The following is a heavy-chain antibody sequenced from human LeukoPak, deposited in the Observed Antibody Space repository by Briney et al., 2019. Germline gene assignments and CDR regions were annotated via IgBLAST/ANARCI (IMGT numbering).Heavy chain of an antibody. CDR2: ISWNSGSI. Sequence: GRSLRLSCAASGFTFDDYAMHWVRQAPGKGLGWVSGISWNSGSIGYADSVKGRITISRDNAKNSLYLQMNSLRAEDTALYYCARDIDYGSGSYPYVIPHYFDYWGQGTLVTVSS. D-gene: IGHD3-10*01. V-gene: IGHV3-9*01. CDR1: GFTFDDYA. CDR3: ARDIDYGSGSYPYVIPHYFDY. J-gene: IGHJ4*02.